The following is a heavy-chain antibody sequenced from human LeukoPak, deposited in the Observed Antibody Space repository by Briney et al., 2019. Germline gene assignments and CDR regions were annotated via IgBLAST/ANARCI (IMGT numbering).Heavy chain of an antibody. J-gene: IGHJ5*02. CDR3: ARGRLTGTSSYNWFDP. CDR2: IYYSGST. D-gene: IGHD1-7*01. V-gene: IGHV4-31*03. CDR1: GGSISSGGYY. Sequence: PSETLSLTCTVSGGSISSGGYYWSWIRQHPGKGLEWIGYIYYSGSTYYNPSPKSRVTISVDTSKNQFSLKLSSVTAADTAVYYCARGRLTGTSSYNWFDPWGQGTLVTVSS.